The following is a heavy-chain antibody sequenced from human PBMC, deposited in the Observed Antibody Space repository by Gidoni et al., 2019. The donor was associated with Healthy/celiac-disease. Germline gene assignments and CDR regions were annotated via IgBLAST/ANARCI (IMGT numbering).Heavy chain of an antibody. CDR2: ISVSGGST. J-gene: IGHJ4*02. Sequence: EVQLLESGGGLVQPGGSLRLSGAASGFTFSSYAMSWVRQAPGKGLEWVSAISVSGGSTYYADSVKGRFTISRDNSKNTLYLQMNSLRAEDTAVYYCAKWLAGIAVAGGEDYWGQGTLVTVSS. CDR3: AKWLAGIAVAGGEDY. V-gene: IGHV3-23*01. CDR1: GFTFSSYA. D-gene: IGHD6-19*01.